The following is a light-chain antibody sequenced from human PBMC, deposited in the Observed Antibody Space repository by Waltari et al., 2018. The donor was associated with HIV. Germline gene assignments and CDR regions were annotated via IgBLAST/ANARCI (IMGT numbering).Light chain of an antibody. J-gene: IGKJ4*01. Sequence: EIVLTQSPATLSVSLGNRATLSCRDSQSIGNNLSWYQQKFGQAPSHVMYGTSTRATGVPARFTGSGSGKNFTLTIKSLESDDSGIYFCQQHTSSVTFGGGTKV. CDR2: GTS. CDR3: QQHTSSVT. CDR1: QSIGNN. V-gene: IGKV3D-15*01.